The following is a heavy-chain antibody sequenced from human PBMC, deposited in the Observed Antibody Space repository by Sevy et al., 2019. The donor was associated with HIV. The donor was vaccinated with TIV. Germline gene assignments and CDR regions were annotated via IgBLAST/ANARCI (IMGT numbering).Heavy chain of an antibody. J-gene: IGHJ4*02. V-gene: IGHV4-31*03. CDR2: ISYSGST. D-gene: IGHD3-22*01. CDR3: ARANYFDGNGYSDY. Sequence: SETLSLTCTVSGGSISSGSYYWSWIRQHPGKGLEWVGYISYSGSTYYNPSLESRVTISVDSSKKSFSLKLSAVTAADTDVDYYARANYFDGNGYSDYWGQGVLVTVSS. CDR1: GGSISSGSYY.